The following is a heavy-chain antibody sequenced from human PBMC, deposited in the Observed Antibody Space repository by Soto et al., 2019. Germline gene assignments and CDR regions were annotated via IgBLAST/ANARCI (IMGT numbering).Heavy chain of an antibody. Sequence: PGESLKISCKCSGYSFTNHWIAWVRQMPGKGLEWMGIVYPGDSDIRYRPSFQGQVTISADKSITTAYLQWSSLKASDTAMYYCARRTNAVAGADYYYGLDVWGQGTTVTVSS. CDR2: VYPGDSDI. CDR1: GYSFTNHW. D-gene: IGHD6-19*01. CDR3: ARRTNAVAGADYYYGLDV. J-gene: IGHJ6*02. V-gene: IGHV5-51*01.